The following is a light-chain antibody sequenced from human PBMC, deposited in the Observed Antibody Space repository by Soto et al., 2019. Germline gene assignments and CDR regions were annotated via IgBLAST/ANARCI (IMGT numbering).Light chain of an antibody. CDR1: QGISSY. CDR3: QQYYRYPLT. V-gene: IGKV1-8*01. CDR2: AAS. Sequence: AIRMTQSPSSFSASTGDRVTITCRASQGISSYLAWYQQKPGKAPKLLIYAASTLQSGVPSRFSGSGSGTDFTLTISCLQYEDFATYYCQQYYRYPLTFGGGTKVEIK. J-gene: IGKJ4*01.